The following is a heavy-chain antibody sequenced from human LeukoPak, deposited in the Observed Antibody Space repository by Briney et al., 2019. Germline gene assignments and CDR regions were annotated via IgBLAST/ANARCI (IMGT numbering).Heavy chain of an antibody. Sequence: SETLSLTCTVSGGSISSSSYYWGWIRQPPGKGLEWIGSIYYSGSTYYNPSLKSRVTISVDTSKNQFSLKLSSVTAADTAVYYCARDLLNEGNHLDYWGQGTLVTVSS. V-gene: IGHV4-39*02. CDR2: IYYSGST. J-gene: IGHJ4*02. CDR3: ARDLLNEGNHLDY. CDR1: GGSISSSSYY. D-gene: IGHD4-23*01.